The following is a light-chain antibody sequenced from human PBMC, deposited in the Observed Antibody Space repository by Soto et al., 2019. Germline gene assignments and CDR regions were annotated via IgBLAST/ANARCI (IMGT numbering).Light chain of an antibody. CDR1: QSVLYSSNNKNY. V-gene: IGKV4-1*01. J-gene: IGKJ1*01. CDR3: QQSYSTPWT. Sequence: DIVMTQSPDSLAMSLGERATINCKSSQSVLYSSNNKNYLAWYQQRPGQPPHLLIYWASTRASGVPDRFSGSGSGTDFTLTISSLQAEDVAVYYCQQSYSTPWTFGQGTKVEIK. CDR2: WAS.